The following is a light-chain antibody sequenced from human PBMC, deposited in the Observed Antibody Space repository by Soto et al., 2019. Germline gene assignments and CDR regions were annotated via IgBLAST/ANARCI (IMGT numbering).Light chain of an antibody. J-gene: IGKJ2*01. CDR2: GAS. CDR1: QSVSSIY. Sequence: EMVLTQSPGTLSLSPGERATLSCRASQSVSSIYLAWYQQKPGQAPRLLIYGASSRATGIPDRFRGSGSGTDFTLTISRLEPEDFAVYYCQHYGTSPYTFGQGTKLEIK. CDR3: QHYGTSPYT. V-gene: IGKV3-20*01.